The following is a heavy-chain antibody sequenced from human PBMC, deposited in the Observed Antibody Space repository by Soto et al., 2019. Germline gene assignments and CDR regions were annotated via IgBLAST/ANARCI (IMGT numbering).Heavy chain of an antibody. D-gene: IGHD3-10*01. CDR2: IDPSDSYT. V-gene: IGHV5-10-1*01. Sequence: LGESLKISCKGSGYSFTSYWISWVRQMPGKGLEWMGRIDPSDSYTNYSPSFQGHVTISADKSISTAYLQWSSLKASDTAMYYCARHDGSGSHSDYWGQGTLVTVSS. CDR1: GYSFTSYW. CDR3: ARHDGSGSHSDY. J-gene: IGHJ4*02.